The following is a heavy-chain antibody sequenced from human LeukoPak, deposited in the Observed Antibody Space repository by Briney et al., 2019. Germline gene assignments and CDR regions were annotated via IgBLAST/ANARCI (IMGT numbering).Heavy chain of an antibody. CDR3: ARDIRGTPDY. CDR1: GFTFSSYS. J-gene: IGHJ4*02. V-gene: IGHV3-48*01. Sequence: GGSLRLSCAASGFTFSSYSMNWVRQAPGKGLEWVSYISSSSSTIYYADSVKGRFTISRDNAKNSLYLQMNSLRAEDTAVYYCARDIRGTPDYWGQGTLVTVSS. CDR2: ISSSSSTI. D-gene: IGHD1-20*01.